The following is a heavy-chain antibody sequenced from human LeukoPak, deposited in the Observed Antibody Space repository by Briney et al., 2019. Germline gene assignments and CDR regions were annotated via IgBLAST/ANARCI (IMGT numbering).Heavy chain of an antibody. CDR2: MNPNSGGT. J-gene: IGHJ4*02. V-gene: IGHV1-2*02. CDR3: ARPDSSSWYYFDY. CDR1: GYTFTSYD. D-gene: IGHD6-13*01. Sequence: ASVKVSCKASGYTFTSYDINWVRQATGQGLEWMGWMNPNSGGTNYAQKFQGRVTMTRDTSISTAYMELSRLRSDDTAVYYCARPDSSSWYYFDYWGQGTLVTVSS.